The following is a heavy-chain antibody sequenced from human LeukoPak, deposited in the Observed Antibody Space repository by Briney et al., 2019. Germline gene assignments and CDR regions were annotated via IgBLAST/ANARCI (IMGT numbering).Heavy chain of an antibody. V-gene: IGHV3-7*01. D-gene: IGHD3-22*01. CDR3: ARDQAYYYDSSGYLPGYFDY. CDR1: GFTFSSYW. J-gene: IGHJ4*02. CDR2: IKQDGSEK. Sequence: GGSLRLSCAASGFTFSSYWMSWVRQAPGKGLEWVANIKQDGSEKYYVDSVKGRFTISSDNAKNSLYLQMNSLRAEDTAVYYCARDQAYYYDSSGYLPGYFDYWGQGTLVTVSS.